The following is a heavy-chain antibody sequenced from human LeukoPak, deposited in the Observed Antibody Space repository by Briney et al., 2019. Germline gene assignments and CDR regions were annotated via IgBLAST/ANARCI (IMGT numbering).Heavy chain of an antibody. J-gene: IGHJ6*03. CDR2: INHSGST. Sequence: TSETLSLTCAVYGGSFSGYYWSWIRQPPGKGLEWIGEINHSGSTNYNPSLKSRVTISVDTSKNQFSLKLSSVTAADTAVYYCARHSADYYDSSGYSYYYYYMDVWGKGTTVTISS. V-gene: IGHV4-34*01. CDR3: ARHSADYYDSSGYSYYYYYMDV. CDR1: GGSFSGYY. D-gene: IGHD3-22*01.